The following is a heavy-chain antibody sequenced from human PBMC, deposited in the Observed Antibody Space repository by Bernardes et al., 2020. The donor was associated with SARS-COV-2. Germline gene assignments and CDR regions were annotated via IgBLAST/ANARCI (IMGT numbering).Heavy chain of an antibody. V-gene: IGHV4-59*08. CDR3: ARRMGYCSSGNCYYSNPFDI. J-gene: IGHJ3*02. CDR2: IYYSGST. CDR1: GGSINNYY. D-gene: IGHD2-15*01. Sequence: SETLSLTCSVSGGSINNYYWGRIRQPPGKGPELIGYIYYSGSTYYSPSLKSRVTISVDTSRNQFSLNLNSVTTADTALYYCARRMGYCSSGNCYYSNPFDIWGKGTKVTVSS.